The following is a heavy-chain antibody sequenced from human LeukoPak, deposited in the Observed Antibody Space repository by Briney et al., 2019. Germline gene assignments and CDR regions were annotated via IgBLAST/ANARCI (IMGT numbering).Heavy chain of an antibody. V-gene: IGHV4-30-4*01. Sequence: SETLSLTCTVSGGSISSGDYYWRWIRQPRGRGVEWIVYIYYSGSTYYNPSLTSLVTISVDTSQTQFSLKLSSVTAPDTAVYYCARGRVCGGDCYPYYFDYWGQGTLGPVSS. CDR1: GGSISSGDYY. CDR3: ARGRVCGGDCYPYYFDY. CDR2: IYYSGST. D-gene: IGHD2-21*02. J-gene: IGHJ4*02.